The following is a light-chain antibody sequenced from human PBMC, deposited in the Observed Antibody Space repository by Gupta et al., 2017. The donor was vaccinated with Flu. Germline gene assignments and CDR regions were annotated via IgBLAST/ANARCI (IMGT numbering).Light chain of an antibody. CDR3: CSFAGSYTLAV. Sequence: QSALTQPRSVSGSPGQSVTISCPGTSRDVGAYKYVSWYQQHPGKAPKLMIYDVNTRPSGVPDRFSGSKSGNTASLTISGLQAEDGADYYCCSFAGSYTLAVIGGGTKLTVL. J-gene: IGLJ3*02. V-gene: IGLV2-11*01. CDR1: SRDVGAYKY. CDR2: DVN.